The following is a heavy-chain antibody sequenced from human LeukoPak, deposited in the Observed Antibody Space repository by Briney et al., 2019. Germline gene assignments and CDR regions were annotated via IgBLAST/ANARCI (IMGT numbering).Heavy chain of an antibody. CDR1: GGSISSSSYY. CDR2: IYYSGST. Sequence: SETLSLTCTVSGGSISSSSYYWGWIRQPPGKGLEWIGNIYYSGSTYYNPSLKSRVTISVDTSKNQFSLKLSSVTAADTAVYYCARCIRSSGSFDYWGQGTLVTVSS. J-gene: IGHJ4*02. CDR3: ARCIRSSGSFDY. V-gene: IGHV4-39*01. D-gene: IGHD6-6*01.